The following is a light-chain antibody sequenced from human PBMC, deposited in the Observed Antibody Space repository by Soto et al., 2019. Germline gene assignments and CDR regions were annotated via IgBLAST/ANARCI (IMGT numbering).Light chain of an antibody. CDR2: DAS. Sequence: EIVLTQSPATLSLSPGERASLFCRASQSISSYLAWYQQKPGQAPRLLIYDASNRATGIPARFSGSGSGTDFTLTISSLEAEDFAVYYCQQRANWNTFGQGTKLEIK. J-gene: IGKJ2*01. CDR1: QSISSY. CDR3: QQRANWNT. V-gene: IGKV3-11*01.